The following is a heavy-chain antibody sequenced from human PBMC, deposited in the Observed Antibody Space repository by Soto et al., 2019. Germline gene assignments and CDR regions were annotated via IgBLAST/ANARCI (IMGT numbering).Heavy chain of an antibody. V-gene: IGHV1-69*01. J-gene: IGHJ4*02. CDR3: ASSRYYYDSSGYYFYFDY. Sequence: QVQLVQSGAEVKKPGSSVKVSCKASGGTFSSYAISWVRQAPGQGLEWMGGIIPIFGTANYAQKFQGRVTITADESTSTAYMELSSLRSEDTAVYYCASSRYYYDSSGYYFYFDYWGQGTLVTVSS. CDR1: GGTFSSYA. CDR2: IIPIFGTA. D-gene: IGHD3-22*01.